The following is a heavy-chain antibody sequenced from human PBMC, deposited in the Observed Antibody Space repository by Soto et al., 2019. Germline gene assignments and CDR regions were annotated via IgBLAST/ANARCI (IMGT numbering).Heavy chain of an antibody. D-gene: IGHD6-19*01. CDR1: GYTFTSYD. Sequence: QVQLVQSGAEVKKPGASVKVSCKASGYTFTSYDINWERQATGQGLEWMGWMNPNSGNTGYAQKFQGRVTMTRNTSISTAYMELSSLRSEDTAVYYCARGHSSGWFSYYYYGMDVWGQGTTVTVSS. J-gene: IGHJ6*02. V-gene: IGHV1-8*01. CDR2: MNPNSGNT. CDR3: ARGHSSGWFSYYYYGMDV.